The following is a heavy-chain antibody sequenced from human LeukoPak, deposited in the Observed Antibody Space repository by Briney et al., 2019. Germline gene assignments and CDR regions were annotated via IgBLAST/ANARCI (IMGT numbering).Heavy chain of an antibody. CDR3: ARVVYSGYDFRGAMDV. Sequence: ASETLSLTCAVYGGSFSGYYWSWIRQPPGKGLEWIGEINHSGSTNYNPSLKSRVTISVDTSKNQFSLKLSSVTAADTAVYYCARVVYSGYDFRGAMDVWGKGTTVTVSS. V-gene: IGHV4-34*01. D-gene: IGHD5-12*01. J-gene: IGHJ6*03. CDR2: INHSGST. CDR1: GGSFSGYY.